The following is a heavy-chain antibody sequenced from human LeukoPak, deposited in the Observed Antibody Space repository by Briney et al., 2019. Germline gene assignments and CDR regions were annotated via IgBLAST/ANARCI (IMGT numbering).Heavy chain of an antibody. V-gene: IGHV3-21*01. D-gene: IGHD2-15*01. CDR3: ARTYCSGGSCFLDY. CDR1: GFTFSSYS. CDR2: ISSSSSYI. Sequence: GGSLRLSCAASGFTFSSYSMNWVRKAPGKGLEWVSSISSSSSYIYYADSVKGRFTISRDNAKNSLYLQMNSLRAEDTAVYYCARTYCSGGSCFLDYWGQGTLVTVSS. J-gene: IGHJ4*02.